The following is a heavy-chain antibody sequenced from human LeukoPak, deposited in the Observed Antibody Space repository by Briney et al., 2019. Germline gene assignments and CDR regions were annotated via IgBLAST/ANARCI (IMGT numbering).Heavy chain of an antibody. CDR2: IFYTGST. Sequence: SETLSLTCAVYGGSFSGYYWSWIRQPPGKGLEWIGYIFYTGSTNYNPSLKSRVTISLDTSKNQFSLKLSSVTAADTAVYYCARASGSYYPPDYWGQGTLVTVSS. J-gene: IGHJ4*02. D-gene: IGHD1-26*01. CDR1: GGSFSGYY. CDR3: ARASGSYYPPDY. V-gene: IGHV4-59*12.